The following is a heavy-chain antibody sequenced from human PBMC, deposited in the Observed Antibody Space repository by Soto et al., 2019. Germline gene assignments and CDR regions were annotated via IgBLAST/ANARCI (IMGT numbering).Heavy chain of an antibody. Sequence: QVHLVQSGAEVKKPGASVTVSCKTSGYTFTNYGISWVRQAPGQGLEWMGWISTDNGNTNYAQKFQGRVTMTTDTSTSTAYKDLRSLRSDAAAVYYCARALRSTNCVGLEGYVDYWGQGTLVTASS. CDR3: ARALRSTNCVGLEGYVDY. CDR2: ISTDNGNT. V-gene: IGHV1-18*04. J-gene: IGHJ4*02. CDR1: GYTFTNYG. D-gene: IGHD4-17*01.